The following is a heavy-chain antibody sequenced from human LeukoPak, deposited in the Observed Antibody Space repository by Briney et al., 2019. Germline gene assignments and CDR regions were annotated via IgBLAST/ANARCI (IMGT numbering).Heavy chain of an antibody. V-gene: IGHV1-69*01. Sequence: AISXVRQAPGQXLEWMGGIIPIFGTANYAQKFQGRVTITADESTSTAYMELSSLRSEDTAVYYCARESSYSSSWLFDPWGQGTLVTVSS. D-gene: IGHD6-13*01. J-gene: IGHJ5*02. CDR3: ARESSYSSSWLFDP. CDR1: A. CDR2: IIPIFGTA.